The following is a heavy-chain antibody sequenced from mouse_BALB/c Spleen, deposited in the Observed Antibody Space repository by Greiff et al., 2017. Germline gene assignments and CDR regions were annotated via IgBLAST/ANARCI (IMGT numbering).Heavy chain of an antibody. CDR1: GYSITSDYA. V-gene: IGHV3-2*02. J-gene: IGHJ1*01. CDR2: ISYSGST. CDR3: ARSDYGLWYFDV. D-gene: IGHD1-1*01. Sequence: VQLQQSGPGLVKPSQSLSLTCTVTGYSITSDYAWNWIRQFPGNKLEWLGYISYSGSTTYNPSLKSRISITRDTSKNQFFLQLNSVTTEDTATYYCARSDYGLWYFDVWGAGTTVTVSS.